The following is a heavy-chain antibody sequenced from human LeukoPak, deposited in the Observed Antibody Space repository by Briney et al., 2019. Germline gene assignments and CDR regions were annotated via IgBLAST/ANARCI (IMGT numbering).Heavy chain of an antibody. Sequence: GGSLRLSCAASGFTFSSYAMNWVRQAPGKGLEWVSAITGSGGRTYYADSVKGRFTISRDNSKNTLYLQMNSLRAEDTAVYYCARDRSPGNFDYWGQGTLVTVSS. V-gene: IGHV3-23*01. CDR2: ITGSGGRT. J-gene: IGHJ4*02. D-gene: IGHD3-10*01. CDR3: ARDRSPGNFDY. CDR1: GFTFSSYA.